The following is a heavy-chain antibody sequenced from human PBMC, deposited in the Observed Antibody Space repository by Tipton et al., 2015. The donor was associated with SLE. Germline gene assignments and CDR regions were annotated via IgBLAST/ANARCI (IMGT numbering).Heavy chain of an antibody. D-gene: IGHD2-15*01. CDR2: IYYSGST. Sequence: TLSLTCTVSGGSISSGGYYWGWIRQHPGKGLEWIGYIYYSGSTDYNPSLKSRVTISVDTSKNQFSLKLSSVTAADTAVYYCARGGGSNEGYFDYWGQGTLVTVSS. V-gene: IGHV4-31*03. CDR1: GGSISSGGYY. CDR3: ARGGGSNEGYFDY. J-gene: IGHJ4*02.